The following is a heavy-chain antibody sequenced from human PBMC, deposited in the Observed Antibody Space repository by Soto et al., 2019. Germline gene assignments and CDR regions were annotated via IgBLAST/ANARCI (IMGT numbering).Heavy chain of an antibody. CDR2: INSDETII. J-gene: IGHJ4*02. Sequence: VQLVASGGGLVQPGGSLRLSCAASGFTFSNYWMHWVRQGPGKGLVWVSRINSDETIISYADSVKGRFTISRDNAKNTLYLQMSSLRVEDTALYYCVCFECGRTAVVTAMEDNGYWGQGTLVTVSS. CDR3: VCFECGRTAVVTAMEDNGY. V-gene: IGHV3-74*01. D-gene: IGHD2-21*02. CDR1: GFTFSNYW.